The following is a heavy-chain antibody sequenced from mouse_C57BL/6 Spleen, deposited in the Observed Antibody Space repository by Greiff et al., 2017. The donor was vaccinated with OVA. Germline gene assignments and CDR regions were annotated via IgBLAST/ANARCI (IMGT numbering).Heavy chain of an antibody. Sequence: EVQLQQSGPELVKPGASVKISCKASGYTFTDYYMNWVKQSHGKSLEWIGDINPNNGGTSYNQKFKGKATLTVDKSSSTAYMELRSLTSEDSAVYYCALSYYDSYFDYWGQGTTLTVSS. CDR2: INPNNGGT. D-gene: IGHD2-4*01. CDR1: GYTFTDYY. J-gene: IGHJ2*01. V-gene: IGHV1-26*01. CDR3: ALSYYDSYFDY.